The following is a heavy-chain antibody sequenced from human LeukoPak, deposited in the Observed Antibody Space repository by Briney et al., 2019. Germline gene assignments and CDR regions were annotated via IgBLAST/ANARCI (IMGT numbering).Heavy chain of an antibody. J-gene: IGHJ4*02. Sequence: ASVKVSCKASGYTFTGYYMHWVRQAPGQGLEWMGWINPNSGGTNYAQKFQGRVTMTRDTSISTAYMELSRLRSDDTAVYYCAREWEYYYDRSGARSARFDNWGQGTLVTVSS. CDR1: GYTFTGYY. CDR2: INPNSGGT. V-gene: IGHV1-2*02. CDR3: AREWEYYYDRSGARSARFDN. D-gene: IGHD3-22*01.